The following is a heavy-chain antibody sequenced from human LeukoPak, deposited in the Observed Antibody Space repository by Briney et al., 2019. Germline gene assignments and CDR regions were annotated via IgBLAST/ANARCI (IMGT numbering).Heavy chain of an antibody. V-gene: IGHV3-74*01. D-gene: IGHD6-19*01. CDR1: GFTFSTYW. CDR2: INPDGTTT. J-gene: IGHJ4*02. Sequence: GGSLRLSCAASGFTFSTYWMHWVRQAPGKGLVWVSRINPDGTTTSYADSVKGRFTISRGNAKDTVYLQMNSLRAEDTAVYYCARVSIGWYSFDYWGQGTLVTVSS. CDR3: ARVSIGWYSFDY.